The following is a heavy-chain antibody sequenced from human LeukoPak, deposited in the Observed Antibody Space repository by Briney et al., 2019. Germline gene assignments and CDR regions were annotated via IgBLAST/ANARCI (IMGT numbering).Heavy chain of an antibody. CDR1: GFTFSNYA. CDR2: VSGSGDRT. CDR3: ANSRGYGSGNL. Sequence: PGGSLRLSCAASGFTFSNYAMSWVRQAPGKGLEWISAVSGSGDRTYYAGSVKGRFTISRDNSKNIVYLRMNSLRAEDTAVYFCANSRGYGSGNLWGQGTLVTVS. V-gene: IGHV3-23*01. J-gene: IGHJ4*02. D-gene: IGHD3-10*01.